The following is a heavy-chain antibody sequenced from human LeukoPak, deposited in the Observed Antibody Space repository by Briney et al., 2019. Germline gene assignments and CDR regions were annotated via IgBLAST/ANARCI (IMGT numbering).Heavy chain of an antibody. CDR3: ARAHPGFLEWLFEDDGYYYYMDV. D-gene: IGHD3-3*01. CDR2: MNPNSGNT. Sequence: GASVKVSCKASGYTFTSYDINWVRQATGQGLEWMGWMNPNSGNTGYAQKFQGRVTMTRNTSISTAYMELSSLRSEDTAVYYCARAHPGFLEWLFEDDGYYYYMDVWGKGTTVTVSS. J-gene: IGHJ6*03. V-gene: IGHV1-8*01. CDR1: GYTFTSYD.